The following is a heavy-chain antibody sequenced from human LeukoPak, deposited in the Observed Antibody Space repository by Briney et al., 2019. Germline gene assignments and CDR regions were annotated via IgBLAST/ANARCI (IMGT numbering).Heavy chain of an antibody. CDR2: FDPEDGET. J-gene: IGHJ4*02. V-gene: IGHV1-24*01. CDR3: ATSDQVYSSGVPIDY. D-gene: IGHD6-19*01. Sequence: GASVKVSCKVSGYTLTELSMHWVRQAPGKGREWVGGFDPEDGETIYAQKFQGRVTMTEDTSTDTAYMELSSLRSEDTAVYYCATSDQVYSSGVPIDYWGEGTLVTASS. CDR1: GYTLTELS.